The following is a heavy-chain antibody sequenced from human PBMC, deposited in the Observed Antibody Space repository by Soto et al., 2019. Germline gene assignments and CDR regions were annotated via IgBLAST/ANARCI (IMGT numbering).Heavy chain of an antibody. Sequence: AGGSLRLSCAASGFTFSSYAMSWVRQAPGKGLEWVSAISGSGGSTYYADSVKGRFTISRDNSKNTLYLQMNSLRAEDTAVYYCAKKGGTAPNPEDPSADAFDIWGQGTMVTVSS. D-gene: IGHD2-21*02. CDR2: ISGSGGST. CDR1: GFTFSSYA. CDR3: AKKGGTAPNPEDPSADAFDI. J-gene: IGHJ3*02. V-gene: IGHV3-23*01.